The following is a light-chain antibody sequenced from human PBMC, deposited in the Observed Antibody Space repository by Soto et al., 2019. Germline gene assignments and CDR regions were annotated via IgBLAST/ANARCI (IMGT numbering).Light chain of an antibody. J-gene: IGLJ1*01. V-gene: IGLV2-14*01. CDR2: EVS. CDR1: SRDVGAYSS. CDR3: NSYTRNNYRV. Sequence: QSVLTQPASVSGSPGQSITISCTGTSRDVGAYSSVSWYQQHPGKAPKLMIFEVSNRPSGVSNRFSGSKSGNTASLAISGLQAEDEADYYCNSYTRNNYRVFGNGTKVTV.